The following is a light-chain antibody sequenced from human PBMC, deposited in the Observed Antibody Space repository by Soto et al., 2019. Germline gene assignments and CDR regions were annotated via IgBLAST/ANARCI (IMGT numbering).Light chain of an antibody. CDR1: QSVRSN. CDR3: QQYNNWPPWT. Sequence: EIVMTQSPATLSVSPGERATLSCRASQSVRSNLAWYQQKPGQAPRLLIYGASTRATGITARFSGSGSGTEFTLTISSLPSEDFAFYYCQQYNNWPPWTFGQGTKVEIK. V-gene: IGKV3-15*01. J-gene: IGKJ1*01. CDR2: GAS.